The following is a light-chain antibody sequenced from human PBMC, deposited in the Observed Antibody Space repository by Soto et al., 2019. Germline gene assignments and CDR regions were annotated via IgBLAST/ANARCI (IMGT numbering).Light chain of an antibody. CDR3: QTWDTGARVV. Sequence: QLVLTQSPSASASLGASVKLTCTLSSGHSSYAIAWHQQQPEEGPRYLMKLSSDGSHSKGDGIPDRFSGSSSGAERYLTISSLQSEDEADYYCQTWDTGARVVFGGGTKVTVL. J-gene: IGLJ2*01. V-gene: IGLV4-69*01. CDR1: SGHSSYA. CDR2: LSSDGSH.